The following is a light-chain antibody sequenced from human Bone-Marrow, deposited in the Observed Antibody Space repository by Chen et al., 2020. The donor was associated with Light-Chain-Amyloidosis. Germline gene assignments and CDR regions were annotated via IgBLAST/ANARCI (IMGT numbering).Light chain of an antibody. CDR1: DLPTKY. V-gene: IGLV3-25*03. CDR3: QSADSSGTYEVI. CDR2: RDT. Sequence: SYELTQPPSVSVSPGHTARINGTGDDLPTKYAYWYQQKPGQAPVLVIHRDTERPSGISERFSGSSSGTTATLTISGVQAEDEADYHCQSADSSGTYEVIFGGGTKLTVL. J-gene: IGLJ2*01.